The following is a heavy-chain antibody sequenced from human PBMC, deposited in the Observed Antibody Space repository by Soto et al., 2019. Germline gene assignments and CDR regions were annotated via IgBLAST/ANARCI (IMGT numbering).Heavy chain of an antibody. CDR2: ISYDGSNN. CDR3: ARGGYCSSTSCYTNYYYGVDV. J-gene: IGHJ6*02. D-gene: IGHD2-2*02. CDR1: GFTFSTYT. Sequence: QVQLVESGGGVVQPGRSLRLSCAASGFTFSTYTFHWVRQAPGKGLECVAVISYDGSNNGYADSVKGRFTISRDNSKNTLYLQVNSLRTADTAVYYCARGGYCSSTSCYTNYYYGVDVWGQGTTVTVSS. V-gene: IGHV3-30-3*01.